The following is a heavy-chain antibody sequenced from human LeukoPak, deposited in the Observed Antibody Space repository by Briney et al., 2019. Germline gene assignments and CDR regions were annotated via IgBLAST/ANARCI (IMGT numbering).Heavy chain of an antibody. CDR3: AKDRYGDYGDGDFDY. V-gene: IGHV3-30*18. D-gene: IGHD4-17*01. CDR1: GFTFSSYG. Sequence: PGGSLRLSCAASGFTFSSYGMHWVRQAPGKGLEWMAVISYDGSNKYYADSVKGRFTISRDNSKNTLYLQMNSLRAEDTAVYYCAKDRYGDYGDGDFDYWGQGTLVTVSS. J-gene: IGHJ4*02. CDR2: ISYDGSNK.